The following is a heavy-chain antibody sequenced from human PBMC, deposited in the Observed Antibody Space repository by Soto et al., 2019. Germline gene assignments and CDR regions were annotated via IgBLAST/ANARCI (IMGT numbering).Heavy chain of an antibody. V-gene: IGHV2-5*02. CDR1: GSSLATRGVA. Sequence: QITLKESGPTLVRPTQTLTLTCTFSGSSLATRGVAVGWVRQPPGKALEWLALIYWDDDKGYSPSLKSRLTITKDPSKTRVVLTMTNMDPVDTATYYWAYRRLTGMAGRPPVDDWGQGSPVTVSS. CDR3: AYRRLTGMAGRPPVDD. J-gene: IGHJ4*02. CDR2: IYWDDDK. D-gene: IGHD6-6*01.